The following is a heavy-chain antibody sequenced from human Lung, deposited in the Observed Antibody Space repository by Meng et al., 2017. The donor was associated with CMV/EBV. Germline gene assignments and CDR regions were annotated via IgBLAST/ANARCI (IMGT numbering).Heavy chain of an antibody. CDR3: ARDFSAVHNWFDA. D-gene: IGHD1-26*01. CDR1: GFIFSDYY. Sequence: CAASGFIFSDYYMTWIRQAPGKGLEWVSYISSSDSIKKYADSVEGRFTISRDNAKKSLYLQMNSLRAEDTAFYYCARDFSAVHNWFDAWGQGTLVTVSS. CDR2: ISSSDSIK. J-gene: IGHJ5*02. V-gene: IGHV3-11*04.